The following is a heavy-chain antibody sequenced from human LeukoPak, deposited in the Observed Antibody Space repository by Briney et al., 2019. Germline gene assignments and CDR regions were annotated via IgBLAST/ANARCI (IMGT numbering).Heavy chain of an antibody. CDR3: ARAYGSGLSYYYYYGMDV. Sequence: GGSLRLSCAASGFTFSSYWMHWVRQAPGKALVWVSRINSDGSSTSYADSVKGRFTISRDNAKNTLYLQMNSLRAEDTAVYYCARAYGSGLSYYYYYGMDVWGQGTTVTVSS. D-gene: IGHD3-10*01. CDR1: GFTFSSYW. J-gene: IGHJ6*02. V-gene: IGHV3-74*01. CDR2: INSDGSST.